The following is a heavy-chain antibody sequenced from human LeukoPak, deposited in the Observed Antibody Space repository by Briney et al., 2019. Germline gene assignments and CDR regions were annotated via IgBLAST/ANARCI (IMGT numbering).Heavy chain of an antibody. D-gene: IGHD3-22*01. J-gene: IGHJ5*02. Sequence: PSETLSLTCTVSGGSISSYYWSWIRQPAGKGLEWIGRIYTSGSTNYSPSLKSRVTMSVDTSKNQFSLKLSSVTAADTAVYYCARNDYYYDSSGYYNWFDPWGQGTLVTVSS. CDR1: GGSISSYY. CDR2: IYTSGST. CDR3: ARNDYYYDSSGYYNWFDP. V-gene: IGHV4-4*07.